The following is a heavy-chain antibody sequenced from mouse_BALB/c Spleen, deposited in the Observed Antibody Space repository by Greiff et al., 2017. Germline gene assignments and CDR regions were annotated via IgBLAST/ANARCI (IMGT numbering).Heavy chain of an antibody. V-gene: IGHV5-4*02. J-gene: IGHJ3*01. Sequence: VQLKESGGGLVKPGGSLKLSCAASGFTFSDYYMYWVRQTPEKRLEWVATISDGGSYTYYPDSVKGRFTISRDNAKNNLYLQMSSLKSEGTAMYDCAGAWFAYWGQGTLVTVSA. CDR1: GFTFSDYY. CDR2: ISDGGSYT. CDR3: AGAWFAY.